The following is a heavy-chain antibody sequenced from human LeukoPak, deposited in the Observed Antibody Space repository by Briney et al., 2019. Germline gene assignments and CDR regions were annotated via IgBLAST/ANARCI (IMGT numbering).Heavy chain of an antibody. J-gene: IGHJ4*02. CDR2: INHSGST. V-gene: IGHV4-34*01. CDR3: ARDHFSSSLDY. D-gene: IGHD6-13*01. CDR1: GGSFSGYY. Sequence: KTSETLSLTCAVYGGSFSGYYWSWIRQPPGKGLEWIGEINHSGSTNYSPSLKSRVTISVDTSKNQFSLKLSSVTAADTAVYYCARDHFSSSLDYWGQGTLVTVSS.